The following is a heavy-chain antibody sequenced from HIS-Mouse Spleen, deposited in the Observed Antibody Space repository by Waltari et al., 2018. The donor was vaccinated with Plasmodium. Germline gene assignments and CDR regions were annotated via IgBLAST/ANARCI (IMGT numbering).Heavy chain of an antibody. CDR3: AKVAQGTRDAFDI. J-gene: IGHJ3*02. CDR1: GFTFSSYG. V-gene: IGHV3-33*06. Sequence: QVQLVESGGGVVQPGRSLRLSCAASGFTFSSYGMHWVRRAPGKWLEWVAVIWDDGSNKYYADSVKGRFTISRDNSKNTLYLQMNSLRAEDTAVYYCAKVAQGTRDAFDIWGQGTMVTVSS. CDR2: IWDDGSNK. D-gene: IGHD2-8*01.